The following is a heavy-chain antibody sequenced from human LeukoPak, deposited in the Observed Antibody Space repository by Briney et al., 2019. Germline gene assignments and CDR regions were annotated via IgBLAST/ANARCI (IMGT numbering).Heavy chain of an antibody. CDR2: INPNSGGT. J-gene: IGHJ4*02. CDR1: GYTFTGYY. V-gene: IGHV1-2*02. CDR3: AREGGHSSSWYTLDY. D-gene: IGHD6-13*01. Sequence: ASVKVSCKASGYTFTGYYMHWVRQAPGQGLEWMGWINPNSGGTNYAQKFQGRVTMTRDTSISTAYMELSRLRSDDTAVYYCAREGGHSSSWYTLDYWGQGTLVTVSS.